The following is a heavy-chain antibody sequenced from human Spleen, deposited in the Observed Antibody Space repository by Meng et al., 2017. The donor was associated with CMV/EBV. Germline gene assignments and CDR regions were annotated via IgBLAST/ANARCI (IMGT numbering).Heavy chain of an antibody. CDR1: YTCASYD. CDR3: ARGSEYWNYESYWVDP. J-gene: IGHJ5*02. CDR2: MNPNSGNT. Sequence: YTCASYDINWVQQATGQGLEWMGWMNPNSGNTGYEQKFQGKVNMTKNTSISTAYMELSSLGSEDTAVYYCARGSEYWNYESYWVDPWGQGTMVTVSS. D-gene: IGHD1-7*01. V-gene: IGHV1-8*01.